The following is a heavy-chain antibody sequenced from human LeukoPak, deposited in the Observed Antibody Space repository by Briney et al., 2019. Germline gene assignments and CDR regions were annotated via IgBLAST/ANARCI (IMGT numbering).Heavy chain of an antibody. J-gene: IGHJ2*01. Sequence: ASETLSLTCTVSGGSISSSSTTYYWGWIRQPPGKGLEWLGSIHYSGSTYYNPSLKSRVTLSVDTSEKQFSLKLSSVTAADTAVYCARQLRGYSSVGYFDLWGRGTLVTVSS. CDR2: IHYSGST. CDR3: ARQLRGYSSVGYFDL. CDR1: GGSISSSSTTYY. D-gene: IGHD5-18*01. V-gene: IGHV4-39*01.